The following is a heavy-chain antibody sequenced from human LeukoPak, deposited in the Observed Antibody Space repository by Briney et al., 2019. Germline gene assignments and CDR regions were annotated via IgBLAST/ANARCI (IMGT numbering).Heavy chain of an antibody. J-gene: IGHJ4*02. CDR3: ARRIGGRGFDY. D-gene: IGHD4-23*01. Sequence: PSETLSLTCTVSGGSISSSSYYWGWIRQPPGKGLEWIGYIYYSGSTNYNPSLKSRVTISVDTSRNQFSLKLSSVTAADTAVYYCARRIGGRGFDYWGQGTLVTVSS. V-gene: IGHV4-61*05. CDR2: IYYSGST. CDR1: GGSISSSSYY.